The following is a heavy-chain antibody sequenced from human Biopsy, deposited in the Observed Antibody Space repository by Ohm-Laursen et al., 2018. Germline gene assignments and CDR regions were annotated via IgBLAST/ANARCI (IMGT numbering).Heavy chain of an antibody. D-gene: IGHD1-1*01. CDR3: ARAKLEPVYYYYGMDV. Sequence: SVKVSCKVSGYTLNELSMHWVRQVPGKGLEWMGGFAPENGKTVYAQNFQARVSLTEDTSTDTAYMELRSLRSDGTAVYYCARAKLEPVYYYYGMDVWGQGTTVTVSS. V-gene: IGHV1-24*01. J-gene: IGHJ6*02. CDR1: GYTLNELS. CDR2: FAPENGKT.